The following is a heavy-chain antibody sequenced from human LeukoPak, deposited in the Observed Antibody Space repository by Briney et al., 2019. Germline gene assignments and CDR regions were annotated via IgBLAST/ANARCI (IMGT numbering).Heavy chain of an antibody. D-gene: IGHD5-18*01. CDR1: GFTFSSYS. CDR2: ISGSGDTI. J-gene: IGHJ4*02. Sequence: AGGSLRLSCAASGFTFSSYSINWVRQAPGKGLEWVSYISGSGDTIYYADSVKGRFTISRDNAENSLYLQMNSLRAEDTAVYYCARVFSAMGLFDSWGQGTLATVSS. CDR3: ARVFSAMGLFDS. V-gene: IGHV3-48*04.